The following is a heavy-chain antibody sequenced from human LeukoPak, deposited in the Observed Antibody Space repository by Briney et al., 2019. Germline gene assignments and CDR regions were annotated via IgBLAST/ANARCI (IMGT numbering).Heavy chain of an antibody. Sequence: SQTLSLTCTVSGGSISSGNYYWSWIRQPAGKGLEWIGRLHTSGSTNYNPSLKSRLTISVDRSKNQFSLKLSSVTAADTAVYYCARDGTRDGYNPFDYWGQGTLVTVSS. CDR1: GGSISSGNYY. D-gene: IGHD5-24*01. CDR3: ARDGTRDGYNPFDY. CDR2: LHTSGST. V-gene: IGHV4-61*02. J-gene: IGHJ4*02.